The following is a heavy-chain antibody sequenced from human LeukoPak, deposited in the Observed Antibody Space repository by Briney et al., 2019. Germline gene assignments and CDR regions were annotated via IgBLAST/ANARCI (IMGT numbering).Heavy chain of an antibody. CDR1: GLTFDDYA. J-gene: IGHJ3*02. D-gene: IGHD3-10*01. V-gene: IGHV3-9*01. CDR3: AKGAMVRGQRLVNDGFDI. CDR2: ISWNSGSI. Sequence: GRSLRLSCEASGLTFDDYAVHWVRQAPGKGLEWVSGISWNSGSIGYADSVRGRFTISRDNDKNSLYLQMNSLGAEDTALYYCAKGAMVRGQRLVNDGFDIWGQGTMVTVS.